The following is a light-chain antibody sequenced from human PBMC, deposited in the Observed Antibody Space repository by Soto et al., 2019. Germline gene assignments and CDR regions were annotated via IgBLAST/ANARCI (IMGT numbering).Light chain of an antibody. CDR2: STN. CDR1: SGSVSTSYY. CDR3: VLYMGSGIWV. J-gene: IGLJ7*01. Sequence: QAVVTQEPSFSVSPGGTVTLTCGLSSGSVSTSYYPSWYQQTPGQAPRPLIYSTNSRSSGVPDRFSGSILGNKAALTITGAQAHDESDYYCVLYMGSGIWVFGGGTQLTVL. V-gene: IGLV8-61*01.